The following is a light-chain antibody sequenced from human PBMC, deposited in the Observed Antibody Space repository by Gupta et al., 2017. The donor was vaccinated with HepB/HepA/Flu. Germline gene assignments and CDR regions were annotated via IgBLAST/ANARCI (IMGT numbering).Light chain of an antibody. CDR3: QQDDSIPYT. CDR2: RAS. Sequence: DIVMTQSPDSLAVSLGERATINCKSSQSVLYSSNNKNFLAWYQQKPGQPPKLLIYRASTRESGVPDRFSGSGSGTDFTLTISSLQAEDVAVYYCQQDDSIPYTFGQGTKLEIK. J-gene: IGKJ2*01. CDR1: QSVLYSSNNKNF. V-gene: IGKV4-1*01.